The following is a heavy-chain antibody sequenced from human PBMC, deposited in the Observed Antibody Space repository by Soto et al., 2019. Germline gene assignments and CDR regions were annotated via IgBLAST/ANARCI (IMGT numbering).Heavy chain of an antibody. J-gene: IGHJ4*02. V-gene: IGHV3-21*01. D-gene: IGHD6-13*01. CDR1: GFTFRSYS. CDR3: ASARGSSWYFDY. Sequence: GGSLRLSXAASGFTFRSYSMNWVRQAPGKGLEWVTSISGSSSSIYYADSVKGRFTISRDNAKSSLYLQMNSLRAEDTAVYYCASARGSSWYFDYWGQGALVTVSS. CDR2: ISGSSSSI.